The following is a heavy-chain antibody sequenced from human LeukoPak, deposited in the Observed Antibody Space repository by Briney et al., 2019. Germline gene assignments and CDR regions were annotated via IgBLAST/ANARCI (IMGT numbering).Heavy chain of an antibody. CDR1: GFTFSSYP. CDR2: ISEDGSKK. Sequence: GGSLRLSCAASGFTFSSYPMHWVRQAPGKGLEWVAVISEDGSKKYYADSVKGRLTISRDSSKNTLYLQMSSLRDEDTAVYYCAREGPYYFDYWGQGTLVTVSS. CDR3: AREGPYYFDY. V-gene: IGHV3-30-3*01. J-gene: IGHJ4*02.